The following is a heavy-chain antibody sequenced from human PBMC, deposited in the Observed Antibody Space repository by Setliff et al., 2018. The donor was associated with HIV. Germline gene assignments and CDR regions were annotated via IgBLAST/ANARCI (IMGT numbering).Heavy chain of an antibody. V-gene: IGHV4-34*01. D-gene: IGHD3-10*01. CDR3: ARGWFGGYYFDY. CDR2: INHSGST. J-gene: IGHJ4*02. Sequence: SETLSLTCAVYGESFSGYYWSWIRQPPGKGLEWIGEINHSGSTNYNPSLKSRVTISVDTSKNQFSLKLSFVTAADTAVYYCARGWFGGYYFDYWGQGTLVTVSS. CDR1: GESFSGYY.